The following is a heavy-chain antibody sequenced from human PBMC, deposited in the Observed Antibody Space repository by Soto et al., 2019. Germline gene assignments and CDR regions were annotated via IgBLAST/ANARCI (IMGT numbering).Heavy chain of an antibody. Sequence: PGGSLRLSCAASGFTFSDYYMSWIRQAPGKGLEWVSYISSSGSTIYYADSVKGRFTISRDNAKNSLYLQMNSLRAEDTAVYYCASLTGDDYGDPAHRIDYWGQGTLVTVSS. J-gene: IGHJ4*02. CDR2: ISSSGSTI. CDR1: GFTFSDYY. D-gene: IGHD4-17*01. CDR3: ASLTGDDYGDPAHRIDY. V-gene: IGHV3-11*01.